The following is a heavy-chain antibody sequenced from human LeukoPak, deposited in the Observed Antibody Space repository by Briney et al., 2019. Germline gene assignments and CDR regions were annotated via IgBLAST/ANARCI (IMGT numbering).Heavy chain of an antibody. J-gene: IGHJ4*02. CDR1: GFNFDNAW. D-gene: IGHD2-15*01. CDR3: ATGRDCSGGSCYDY. Sequence: GGSLRLSCATSGFNFDNAWMNWVRQAPGKGLEWVSYISSSSSTIYYADSVKGRFTISRDNAKNSLYLQMNSLRAEDTAVYYCATGRDCSGGSCYDYWGQGTLVTVSS. CDR2: ISSSSSTI. V-gene: IGHV3-48*01.